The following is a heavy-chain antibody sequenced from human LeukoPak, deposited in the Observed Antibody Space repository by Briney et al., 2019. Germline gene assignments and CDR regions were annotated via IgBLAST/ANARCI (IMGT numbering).Heavy chain of an antibody. J-gene: IGHJ4*02. CDR1: GFTFDDYA. CDR3: AKDIRTGSSAYLDY. Sequence: PGGSLRLSCAASGFTFDDYAMHWVRQAPGKGLEWVSGISWNSGSIGYADSVKGRFTISRDNAKNSLYLQMNSLRAEDTALYYCAKDIRTGSSAYLDYWGQGTLVTVSS. V-gene: IGHV3-9*01. CDR2: ISWNSGSI. D-gene: IGHD6-19*01.